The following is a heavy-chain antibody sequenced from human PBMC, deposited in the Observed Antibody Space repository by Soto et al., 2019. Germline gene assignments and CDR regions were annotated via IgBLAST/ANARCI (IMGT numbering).Heavy chain of an antibody. CDR1: GYTFTSYG. J-gene: IGHJ1*01. D-gene: IGHD4-17*01. CDR2: ISGYNGNT. Sequence: QVQLVQSGAEVKKPWASVKVSCKASGYTFTSYGISWVRQAPGQGLEWMGWISGYNGNTNYAQKLQGRVTMTTDTSTSTAYMELRSLRSDDTAVYFCARSGVTTVTTRYFQHWGQGTLVTVSS. V-gene: IGHV1-18*01. CDR3: ARSGVTTVTTRYFQH.